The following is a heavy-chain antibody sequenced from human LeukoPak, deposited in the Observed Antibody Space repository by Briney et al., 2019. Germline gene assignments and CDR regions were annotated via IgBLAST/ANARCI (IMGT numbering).Heavy chain of an antibody. CDR2: INHSGST. D-gene: IGHD3-22*01. CDR3: ARRKHQTYYYDSSGRNWFDP. CDR1: GGSFSGYY. V-gene: IGHV4-34*01. J-gene: IGHJ5*02. Sequence: PSETLSLTCAVYGGSFSGYYWSWIRQPPGKGLEWIGEINHSGSTNYNPSLKSRVTISVDTSKNQFSLKLSSVTAADTAVYYCARRKHQTYYYDSSGRNWFDPWGQGTLVTVSS.